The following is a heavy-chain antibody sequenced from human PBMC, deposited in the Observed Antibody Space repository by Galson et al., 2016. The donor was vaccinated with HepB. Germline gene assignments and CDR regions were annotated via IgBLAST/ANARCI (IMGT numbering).Heavy chain of an antibody. D-gene: IGHD2-2*01. CDR1: GYTFTSYG. J-gene: IGHJ4*02. V-gene: IGHV1-18*01. Sequence: SVKVSCKASGYTFTSYGISWVRQAPGQGLEWMGWISAYNGNTNYAQKLQGRVTMTTDTSTSTAYMELRSLRSEDTDVYYCAREGRRGRGLGVEGGPAAPDYWGQGTLVTVSS. CDR2: ISAYNGNT. CDR3: AREGRRGRGLGVEGGPAAPDY.